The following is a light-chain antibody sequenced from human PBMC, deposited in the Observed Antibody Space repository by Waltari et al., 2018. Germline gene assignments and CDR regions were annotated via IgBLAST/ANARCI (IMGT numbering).Light chain of an antibody. V-gene: IGKV1-5*03. Sequence: DIQMTQSPSTLSASVGDRVTTTCRPSQTISSWLAWFQQTPRKPPKPLIYKASSLESRVPSTFSGSGSGTEFTLTISSLQPDDFATYYCQQYDSYPFTFGPGTRVDIK. CDR1: QTISSW. CDR3: QQYDSYPFT. CDR2: KAS. J-gene: IGKJ3*01.